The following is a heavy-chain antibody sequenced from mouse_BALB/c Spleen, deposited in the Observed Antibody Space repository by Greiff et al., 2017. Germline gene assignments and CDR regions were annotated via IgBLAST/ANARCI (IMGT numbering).Heavy chain of an antibody. Sequence: EVQRVESGGGLVKPGGSLKLSCAASGFTFSDYYMYWVRQTPEKRLEWVATISDGGSYTYYPDSVKGRFTISRDNAKNNLYLQMSSLKSEDTAMYYCARGEDYFDYWGQGTTLTVSS. V-gene: IGHV5-4*02. CDR2: ISDGGSYT. CDR3: ARGEDYFDY. J-gene: IGHJ2*01. CDR1: GFTFSDYY.